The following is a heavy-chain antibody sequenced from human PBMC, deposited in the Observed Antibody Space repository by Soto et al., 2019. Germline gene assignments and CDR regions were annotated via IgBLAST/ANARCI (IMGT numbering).Heavy chain of an antibody. D-gene: IGHD2-8*01. CDR3: ARQYGVSLDY. V-gene: IGHV5-51*01. Sequence: GASLKISCEASGYSFRNFWIGWVRQMPGKGLEWMGIIYPGDSDTTYSPSFQGQVTISVDKSISTAYLQWSSLKASDSAIYFCARQYGVSLDYWGRGTLVTVSS. CDR1: GYSFRNFW. J-gene: IGHJ4*02. CDR2: IYPGDSDT.